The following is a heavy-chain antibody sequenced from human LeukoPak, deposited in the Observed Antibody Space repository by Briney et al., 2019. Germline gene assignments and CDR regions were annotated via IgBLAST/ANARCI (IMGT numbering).Heavy chain of an antibody. D-gene: IGHD6-13*01. CDR1: GFTFSSYA. V-gene: IGHV3-30*04. CDR3: ARGIAAAGIKFVADS. J-gene: IGHJ4*02. Sequence: GRSLRPSCAASGFTFSSYAMHWVRQAPGKGLEWVAVISYDGSNKYYADSVKGRFTISRDNSKNTLYLQMNSLRAEDTAVYYCARGIAAAGIKFVADSCGQGTLVTVSS. CDR2: ISYDGSNK.